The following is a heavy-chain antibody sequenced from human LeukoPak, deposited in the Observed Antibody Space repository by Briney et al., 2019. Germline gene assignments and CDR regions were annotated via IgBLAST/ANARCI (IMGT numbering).Heavy chain of an antibody. CDR2: INTNTGNP. CDR1: GYTFTFYA. CDR3: ARGPLGPYCGGDCYDFYYYYYGLDV. V-gene: IGHV7-4-1*02. J-gene: IGHJ6*02. D-gene: IGHD2-21*02. Sequence: ASVKVSCKASGYTFTFYAMNWVRQAPGQGLEWMGWINTNTGNPTYAQDFTGRFVFSLDTSVGTAYLQISSLKAEDTAVYYCARGPLGPYCGGDCYDFYYYYYGLDVWGQGTTVTVSS.